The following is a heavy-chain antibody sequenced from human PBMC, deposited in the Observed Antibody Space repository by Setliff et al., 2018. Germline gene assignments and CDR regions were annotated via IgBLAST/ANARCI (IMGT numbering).Heavy chain of an antibody. V-gene: IGHV3-20*04. CDR2: INWNGGST. D-gene: IGHD1-20*01. CDR3: ARGFDNWNDVGFDY. Sequence: SGESLKISCAASGFTFDDYGMSWVRQAPGKGLEWVSGINWNGGSTGYADSVKGRFTISRDNAKNSLYLQMNSLRAEDTALYYCARGFDNWNDVGFDYWGQGTLVTVSS. CDR1: GFTFDDYG. J-gene: IGHJ4*02.